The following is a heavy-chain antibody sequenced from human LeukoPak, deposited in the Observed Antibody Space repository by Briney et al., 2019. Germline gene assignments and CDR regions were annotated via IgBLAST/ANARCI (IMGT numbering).Heavy chain of an antibody. CDR3: ASHSSSWFYYFDY. J-gene: IGHJ4*02. Sequence: GGSLRLSCAASGFTFSSYAMSWVRQAPGKGLEWVSAISGSGGSTYYADSVKGRFTISRDKSKNTLYLQMNSLRAEDTAVYYCASHSSSWFYYFDYWGQGTLVTVSS. CDR2: ISGSGGST. D-gene: IGHD6-13*01. CDR1: GFTFSSYA. V-gene: IGHV3-23*01.